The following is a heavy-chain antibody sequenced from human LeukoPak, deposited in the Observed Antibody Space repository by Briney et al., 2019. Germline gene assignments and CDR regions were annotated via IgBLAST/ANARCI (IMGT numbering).Heavy chain of an antibody. CDR1: GRSFSGYY. CDR3: ARSRNVVPAAIRAYYFDY. J-gene: IGHJ4*02. CDR2: INHSGST. Sequence: SETLSLTCAVYGRSFSGYYWSWIRQPPGKGLEWIGEINHSGSTNYNPSLKSRVTISVDTSKNQFSLKLSSVTAADTAVYYCARSRNVVPAAIRAYYFDYWGQGTLVTVSS. V-gene: IGHV4-34*01. D-gene: IGHD2-2*02.